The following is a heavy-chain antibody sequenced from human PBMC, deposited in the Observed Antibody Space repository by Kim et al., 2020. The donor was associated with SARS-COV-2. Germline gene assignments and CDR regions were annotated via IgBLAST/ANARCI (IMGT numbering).Heavy chain of an antibody. D-gene: IGHD2-21*02. Sequence: GGSLRLSCAASGLSFDDSAMNWVRQAPGKGLEWLAVISYDGRNKDYADSVKGRFTISRDNPKRTLFLQMNSLRVEDTGVYYCTRGNYHESLQLSDFYNGMDVWGQGTTVTVSS. CDR2: ISYDGRNK. CDR3: TRGNYHESLQLSDFYNGMDV. CDR1: GLSFDDSA. V-gene: IGHV3-30-3*01. J-gene: IGHJ6*02.